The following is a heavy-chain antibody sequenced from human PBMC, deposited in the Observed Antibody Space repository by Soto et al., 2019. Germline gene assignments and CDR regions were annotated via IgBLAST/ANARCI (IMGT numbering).Heavy chain of an antibody. CDR3: ARGTPRSALGGYCSGGSCYRWFDP. D-gene: IGHD2-15*01. V-gene: IGHV4-34*01. J-gene: IGHJ5*02. Sequence: SETLSLTCAVYGGSFSGYYWSWIRQPPGKGLEWIGEINHSGSTNYNPSLKSRVTISVDTSKNQFSLKLSSVTAADTAVYYCARGTPRSALGGYCSGGSCYRWFDPWGQGTLVTVSS. CDR2: INHSGST. CDR1: GGSFSGYY.